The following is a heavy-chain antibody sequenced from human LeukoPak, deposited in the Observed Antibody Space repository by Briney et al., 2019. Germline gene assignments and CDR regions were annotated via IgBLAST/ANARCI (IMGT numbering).Heavy chain of an antibody. V-gene: IGHV4-4*02. J-gene: IGHJ4*02. Sequence: PSETLSLTCAVSGGSISSSNWWSWVRQPPGKGLEWIGEIYHSGSTNYNPSLKSRVTISVDKSKNQFSLNMRSVTAADTAVYYCARFPYGSGTYYTYYFDYWGQGTLVTVSS. D-gene: IGHD3-10*01. CDR1: GGSISSSNW. CDR3: ARFPYGSGTYYTYYFDY. CDR2: IYHSGST.